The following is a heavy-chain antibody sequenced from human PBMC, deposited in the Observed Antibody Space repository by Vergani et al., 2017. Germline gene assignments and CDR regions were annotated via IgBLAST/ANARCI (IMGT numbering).Heavy chain of an antibody. V-gene: IGHV1-46*03. CDR1: RYTFSNYY. J-gene: IGHJ4*02. CDR3: AIVDYGILAGYRY. Sequence: QVQVVQSGAEVKKSGASVKVSCKTSRYTFSNYYMHLVRQAPGQGLEWMGIINTSGGHTNYAQKFQGRVTMTRDTSTSTVYMELSSLRSEDTAIYYCAIVDYGILAGYRYWGQGTLVTVSA. D-gene: IGHD3-9*01. CDR2: INTSGGHT.